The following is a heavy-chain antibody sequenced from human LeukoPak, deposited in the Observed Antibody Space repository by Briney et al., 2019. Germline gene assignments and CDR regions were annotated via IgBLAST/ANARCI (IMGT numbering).Heavy chain of an antibody. J-gene: IGHJ4*02. CDR3: ARERRDGYSDY. V-gene: IGHV4-4*07. D-gene: IGHD5-24*01. CDR2: IYASGKT. CDR1: GGSISGYS. Sequence: SETLSLTCTVSGGSISGYSWSWIRQPAGRGLEWIGRIYASGKTTYNPSFKSRVTLSVDTSTNQFSLNLNSVTAAGTALYYCARERRDGYSDYWGQGTLVTVSS.